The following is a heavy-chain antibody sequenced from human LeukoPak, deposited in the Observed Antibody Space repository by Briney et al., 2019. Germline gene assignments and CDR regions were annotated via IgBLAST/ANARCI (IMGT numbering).Heavy chain of an antibody. V-gene: IGHV1-18*01. CDR1: GYTFTSYG. Sequence: ASVKVSCKASGYTFTSYGISWVRQAPGQGLEWMGWISAYNGNTTYAQKPQGRVTMTTDTSTSPAYMELRSLRSDDTAVYYCARMRLVRGAFDYWGEGALGTLSS. J-gene: IGHJ4*02. CDR2: ISAYNGNT. CDR3: ARMRLVRGAFDY. D-gene: IGHD6-25*01.